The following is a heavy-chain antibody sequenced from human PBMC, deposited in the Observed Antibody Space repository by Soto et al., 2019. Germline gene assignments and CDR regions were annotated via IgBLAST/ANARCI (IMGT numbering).Heavy chain of an antibody. D-gene: IGHD2-15*01. CDR2: IKSKSDGGTT. Sequence: GSLRLSCAASGFTVSDAWLSWVRQAPGKGADWVGRIKSKSDGGTTEYAAPVRGRFTISRDDSKNTLYPQMNSLKTEDTAVYYCTTDLWRIAVVVGSTGYFNPWGQGTPVTVSS. V-gene: IGHV3-15*01. CDR1: GFTVSDAW. J-gene: IGHJ5*02. CDR3: TTDLWRIAVVVGSTGYFNP.